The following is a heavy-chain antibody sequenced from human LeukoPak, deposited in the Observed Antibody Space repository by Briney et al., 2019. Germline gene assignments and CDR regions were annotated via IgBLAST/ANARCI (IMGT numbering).Heavy chain of an antibody. CDR3: ARDLDYYGSGSYYLLDY. V-gene: IGHV1-2*02. CDR1: GYTFAGYY. Sequence: ASVKVSCKASGYTFAGYYMHWVRQAPGQGLEWMGWINPNSGGTNYAQKFRGRVTMTRDTSISTVYMELSRLRSDDTAIYYCARDLDYYGSGSYYLLDYWGQGTLVTVSS. CDR2: INPNSGGT. D-gene: IGHD3-10*01. J-gene: IGHJ4*02.